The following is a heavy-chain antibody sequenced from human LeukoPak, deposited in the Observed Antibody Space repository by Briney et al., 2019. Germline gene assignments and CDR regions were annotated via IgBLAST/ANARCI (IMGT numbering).Heavy chain of an antibody. Sequence: GGSLRLSCAASGFTFSSYAMSWVRQAPGKGLEWVSAISGSGGSTYYADSVKGRFTISRDNSKNTLYLQMNSLRAEDTAVYYCARLRRVYDTVALDYWGQGTLVTVSS. CDR2: ISGSGGST. V-gene: IGHV3-23*01. CDR3: ARLRRVYDTVALDY. D-gene: IGHD4-23*01. J-gene: IGHJ4*02. CDR1: GFTFSSYA.